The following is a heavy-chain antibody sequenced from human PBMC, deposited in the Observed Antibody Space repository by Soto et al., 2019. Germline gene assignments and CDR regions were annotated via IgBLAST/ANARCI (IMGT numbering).Heavy chain of an antibody. CDR3: ARALLFPLSLVNLYYYGMDV. D-gene: IGHD2-21*01. CDR2: ISAYNGNT. J-gene: IGHJ6*02. V-gene: IGHV1-18*01. CDR1: GYTFTSYG. Sequence: ASVRLSCKASGYTFTSYGISWVRQAPGQGLEWMGWISAYNGNTNYAQKLQGRVTMTTDTSTSTAYMELRSLRSDDTAVYYCARALLFPLSLVNLYYYGMDVWG.